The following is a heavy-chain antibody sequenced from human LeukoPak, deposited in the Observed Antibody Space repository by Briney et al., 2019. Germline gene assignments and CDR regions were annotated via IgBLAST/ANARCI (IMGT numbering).Heavy chain of an antibody. V-gene: IGHV3-13*01. CDR3: ARAPDNLKYSFGYGATFLDL. CDR2: ISTTGET. CDR1: RFTFSSYS. D-gene: IGHD5-18*01. Sequence: PGGSLRLSCAASRFTFSSYSMNWVRQVTGRGLEWVSAISTTGETYYVDSVKGRFIISRENAKNSLFLQMTSLGAGDTALYFCARAPDNLKYSFGYGATFLDLWGQGTMLTVSS. J-gene: IGHJ3*01.